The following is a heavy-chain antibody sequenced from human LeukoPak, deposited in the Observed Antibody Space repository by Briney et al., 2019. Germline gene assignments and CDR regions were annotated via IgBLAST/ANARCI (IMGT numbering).Heavy chain of an antibody. D-gene: IGHD3-3*01. CDR1: GFTFSSYS. CDR2: ISSSSSTI. CDR3: ARVYGDLPDY. V-gene: IGHV3-48*01. J-gene: IGHJ4*02. Sequence: GGSLRLSCAASGFTFSSYSMNWVRQAPGKGLEWVSYISSSSSTIYYADSVKGRFTISRDNAKNSLYLQMNSLRAEDTAVYYCARVYGDLPDYWGQGTLVTVSS.